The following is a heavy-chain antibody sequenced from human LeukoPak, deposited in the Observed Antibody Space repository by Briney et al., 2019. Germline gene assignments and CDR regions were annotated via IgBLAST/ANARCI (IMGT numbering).Heavy chain of an antibody. D-gene: IGHD2-15*01. CDR3: ARGLGYLQNYGMDV. V-gene: IGHV3-30-3*01. CDR2: ISYDGSNK. Sequence: GRSLRLSCAASRFTFSSYAMHWVRQAPGKGLEWVAVISYDGSNKYYADSVKGRFTISRDNSKNTLYLQMNSLRAEDTAVYYCARGLGYLQNYGMDVWGQGTTVTVSS. J-gene: IGHJ6*02. CDR1: RFTFSSYA.